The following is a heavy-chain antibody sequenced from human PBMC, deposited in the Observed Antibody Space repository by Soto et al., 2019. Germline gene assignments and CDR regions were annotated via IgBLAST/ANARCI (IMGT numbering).Heavy chain of an antibody. V-gene: IGHV3-30*18. Sequence: PGGSLRLSCAASGFTFSSYAMSWVRQAPGKGLEWVAVISYDGNNKYYADSVKGRLTISRDNSKNTVYLQMNNLRAEDTAMYYCAKGGGGNYLTYYYYYGMDVWGQGTTVTVSS. J-gene: IGHJ6*02. CDR1: GFTFSSYA. D-gene: IGHD2-15*01. CDR2: ISYDGNNK. CDR3: AKGGGGNYLTYYYYYGMDV.